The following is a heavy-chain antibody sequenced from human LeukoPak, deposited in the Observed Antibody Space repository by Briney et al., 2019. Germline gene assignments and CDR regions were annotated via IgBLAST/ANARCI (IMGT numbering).Heavy chain of an antibody. CDR1: GFTFSSFA. CDR2: IGGSGYST. D-gene: IGHD3-22*01. CDR3: AKEKYYYDTSGYYPFDY. Sequence: GGSLRLSCAASGFTFSSFAMNWVRQAPGKGPEWVSGIGGSGYSTYYADSVKGRFTISRDNSKSTLYLQMSSLRAEDTAVYYCAKEKYYYDTSGYYPFDYWGQGTLVTVSS. J-gene: IGHJ4*02. V-gene: IGHV3-23*01.